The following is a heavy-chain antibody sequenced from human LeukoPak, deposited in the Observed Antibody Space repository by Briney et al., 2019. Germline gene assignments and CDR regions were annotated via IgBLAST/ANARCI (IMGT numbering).Heavy chain of an antibody. D-gene: IGHD3-10*01. J-gene: IGHJ6*02. CDR2: ISVYNGNT. CDR3: ARSFVDDGMDV. Sequence: ASVKVSCKASGYTFTSYVMSWVRQAPGQGLEWMGRISVYNGNTKYGQKLQGRVTMTTGTSTSTAYMELRSLRSDDTAVYYCARSFVDDGMDVWGQGTTVTVSS. CDR1: GYTFTSYV. V-gene: IGHV1-18*01.